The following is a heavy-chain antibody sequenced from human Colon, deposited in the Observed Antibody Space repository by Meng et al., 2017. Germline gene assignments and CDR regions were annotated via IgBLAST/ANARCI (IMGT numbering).Heavy chain of an antibody. J-gene: IGHJ5*01. V-gene: IGHV1-8*01. Sequence: HVQLVQPWAEVRKPGASVKVTCKASGYTFTSSDINWVRQATGRVLGWLGWMKPNNGHTGSAQKFQGRVSMTSDTSLGTAYMELSGLTSEDPAVYYCARTAMLDSWGQGTLVTVSS. CDR1: GYTFTSSD. D-gene: IGHD2-2*01. CDR3: ARTAMLDS. CDR2: MKPNNGHT.